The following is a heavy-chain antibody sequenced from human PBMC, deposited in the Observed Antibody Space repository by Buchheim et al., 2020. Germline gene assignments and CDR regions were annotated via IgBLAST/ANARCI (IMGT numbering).Heavy chain of an antibody. CDR1: GFTFSSYW. CDR2: IKQDGSEI. CDR3: ARDLAGWSRSPTDY. D-gene: IGHD2-8*02. V-gene: IGHV3-7*01. J-gene: IGHJ4*02. Sequence: EVQLVESGGGLVQPGGSLRLSYAASGFTFSSYWMSWVRQAPGKGLEWVANIKQDGSEIHFVDSVKGRFSISRDNAKNSLYLQLSSLRAEDTAVYYCARDLAGWSRSPTDYWGQGTL.